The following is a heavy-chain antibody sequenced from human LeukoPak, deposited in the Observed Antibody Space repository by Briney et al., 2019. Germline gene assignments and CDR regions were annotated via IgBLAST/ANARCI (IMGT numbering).Heavy chain of an antibody. CDR2: ISSSSSTM. CDR3: ARDGTIFGVVMDY. D-gene: IGHD3-3*01. V-gene: IGHV3-48*02. Sequence: GGSLGLSCAASGFTFSSYSMNWVRQAPGKGLEWVSYISSSSSTMSYADSVKGRFTISRDNAKNSLYLQMNSLSDEDTAVYYCARDGTIFGVVMDYWGQGTLVTVSS. J-gene: IGHJ4*02. CDR1: GFTFSSYS.